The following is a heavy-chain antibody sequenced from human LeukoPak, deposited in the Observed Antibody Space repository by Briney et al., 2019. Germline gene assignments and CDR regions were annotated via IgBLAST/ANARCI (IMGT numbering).Heavy chain of an antibody. CDR2: ISGSGGST. CDR1: GFTFSSYA. Sequence: GGSLRLSCAASGFTFSSYAMSWVRQAPGKGLEGVSAISGSGGSTYYADSVKGGFTISRDNSKTPLYLQMNSLRAEDTAVYYCAKDRGANRSKLVVVPLLRAEYFRHWGQGTLVTVSS. J-gene: IGHJ1*01. D-gene: IGHD3-22*01. V-gene: IGHV3-23*01. CDR3: AKDRGANRSKLVVVPLLRAEYFRH.